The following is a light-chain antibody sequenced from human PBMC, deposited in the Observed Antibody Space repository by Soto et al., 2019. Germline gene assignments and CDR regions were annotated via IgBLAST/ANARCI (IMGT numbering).Light chain of an antibody. J-gene: IGKJ5*01. CDR3: HQHAYSPLT. CDR1: RSVGNNF. V-gene: IGKV3-20*01. CDR2: NAF. Sequence: EIVLTQSPGTLSLSPGERATLSCRASRSVGNNFLSWYQQRPGQAPRLLIYNAFNRAAGISDRFSGSGSGTNFTLTISRLEPEDFAVYYCHQHAYSPLTFGQGTRLDIK.